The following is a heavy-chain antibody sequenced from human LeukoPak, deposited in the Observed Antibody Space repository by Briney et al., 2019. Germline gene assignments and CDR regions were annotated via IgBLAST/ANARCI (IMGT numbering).Heavy chain of an antibody. CDR1: GYTFTSYD. CDR3: ARRMGIWYYKDV. CDR2: MNPNSGNT. D-gene: IGHD2-15*01. J-gene: IGHJ6*03. V-gene: IGHV1-8*01. Sequence: GASVKVSCKASGYTFTSYDINWVRQATGQGLEWMGWMNPNSGNTGYAQKFQGRVTMTRNTSISTAYMELSSLRSEDTAVYYCARRMGIWYYKDVWGKGTTVTVSS.